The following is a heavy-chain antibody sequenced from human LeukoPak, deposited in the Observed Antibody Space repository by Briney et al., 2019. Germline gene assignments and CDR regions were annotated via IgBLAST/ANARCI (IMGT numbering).Heavy chain of an antibody. CDR2: INHSGST. Sequence: KTSETLSLTCAVYGGSFSGYYWSWIRQPPGKGLEWIGEINHSGSTNYNPSLKSRVTISVDTSKNQFSLKLSSVTAADTAVYYCARGRMYYYDSSGYYLSGSHFDYWGQGTLVTVSS. CDR3: ARGRMYYYDSSGYYLSGSHFDY. V-gene: IGHV4-34*01. D-gene: IGHD3-22*01. CDR1: GGSFSGYY. J-gene: IGHJ4*02.